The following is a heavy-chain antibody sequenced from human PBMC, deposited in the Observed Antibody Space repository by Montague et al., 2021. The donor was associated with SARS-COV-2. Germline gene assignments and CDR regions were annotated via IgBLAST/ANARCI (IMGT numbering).Heavy chain of an antibody. CDR3: ARDKVSSSSWYAFYYYGMDV. Sequence: TLSLTCTVSGGSISSGDYYWSWIRQPPGKGLEWNGYIYYSGSTYYNPSLKSRVTISVDTSKNQFSLKLGTVTAADTAVYYCARDKVSSSSWYAFYYYGMDVWGQGTTVTVSS. D-gene: IGHD6-13*01. V-gene: IGHV4-30-4*08. CDR1: GGSISSGDYY. CDR2: IYYSGST. J-gene: IGHJ6*02.